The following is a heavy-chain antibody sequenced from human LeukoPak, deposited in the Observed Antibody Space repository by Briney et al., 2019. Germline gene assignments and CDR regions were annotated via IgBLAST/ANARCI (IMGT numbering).Heavy chain of an antibody. D-gene: IGHD2-21*02. CDR3: ARVTVVVTA. CDR1: GGSISSYY. J-gene: IGHJ5*02. V-gene: IGHV4-59*12. CDR2: IYYSGST. Sequence: SETLSLTCTVSGGSISSYYWNWIRQPPGRGLEWIGYIYYSGSTNYNPSLKSRVTISVDTSKNQFSLKLSSVTAADTAVYYCARVTVVVTASGQGTLVTVSS.